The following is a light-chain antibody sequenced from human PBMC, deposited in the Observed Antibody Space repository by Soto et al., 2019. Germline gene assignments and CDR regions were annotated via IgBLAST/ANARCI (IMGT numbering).Light chain of an antibody. V-gene: IGLV2-8*01. CDR1: SSDVGVSRS. Sequence: QSALTQPRSVSGSPGQSVTISCTGTSSDVGVSRSVSWYQQHPGKAPKLMIYEVSQRPSGVPDRFSGSKSGNTASLTVSGLQAEDEADYYCSSYAGSNNLYVFGTGTKV. CDR3: SSYAGSNNLYV. J-gene: IGLJ1*01. CDR2: EVS.